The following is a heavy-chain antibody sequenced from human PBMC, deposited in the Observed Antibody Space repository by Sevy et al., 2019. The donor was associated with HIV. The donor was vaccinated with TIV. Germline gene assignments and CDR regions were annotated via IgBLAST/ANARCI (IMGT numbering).Heavy chain of an antibody. CDR3: ARAPSGAAAGRFDS. J-gene: IGHJ4*02. CDR2: INQGGNQK. D-gene: IGHD6-13*01. V-gene: IGHV3-7*01. CDR1: GFTFSSYW. Sequence: GGSLRLSCAASGFTFSSYWINWVRQAPGEGLEWVANINQGGNQKHYMDSVKGGFTISRDNAENAVYLQMNSLSVEDTAVYYCARAPSGAAAGRFDSWGQGTLVTVSS.